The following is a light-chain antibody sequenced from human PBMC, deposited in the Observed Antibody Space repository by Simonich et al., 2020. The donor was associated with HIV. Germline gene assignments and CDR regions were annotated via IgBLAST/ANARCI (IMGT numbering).Light chain of an antibody. J-gene: IGKJ4*01. CDR2: GAS. CDR3: QQYNNWPLT. CDR1: QSVSSN. V-gene: IGKV3-15*01. Sequence: EMVMTQSPATLSLSPGERATLSCRASQSVSSNLAWYQQKPGQAPTLLSYGASTRATGIPARFSGSGSGTEFTLTISSMQSEDFAVYYCQQYNNWPLTFGGGTKVEIK.